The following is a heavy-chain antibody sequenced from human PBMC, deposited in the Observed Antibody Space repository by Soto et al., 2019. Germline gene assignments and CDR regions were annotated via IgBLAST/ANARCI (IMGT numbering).Heavy chain of an antibody. CDR3: ARAPPYGGGDCAPEDY. J-gene: IGHJ4*02. V-gene: IGHV1-69*06. D-gene: IGHD2-21*02. Sequence: QVQLVQSGAEVKKPGSSVNVSCKASGGTFSSYAISWVRQAPGQGLEWMGGIIPIFGTANYAQKFQGRVTINADKSTSTAYMELSSLRSEDTAVYYCARAPPYGGGDCAPEDYCGQGTLVTVSS. CDR2: IIPIFGTA. CDR1: GGTFSSYA.